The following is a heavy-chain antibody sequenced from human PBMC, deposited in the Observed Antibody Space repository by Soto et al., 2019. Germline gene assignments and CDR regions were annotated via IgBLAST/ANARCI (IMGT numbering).Heavy chain of an antibody. CDR2: ISYSGST. J-gene: IGHJ5*02. Sequence: SETLSLTCTVSGGSITRVDYYWNWIRQPPGKGLEWVGYISYSGSTYYKPSLRGRVTITVGTSKNQISLKLSSVTAADTAVYYCARSYCRGGNCYYGVGEWFDPWGQGTLVTVSS. D-gene: IGHD2-15*01. CDR3: ARSYCRGGNCYYGVGEWFDP. CDR1: GGSITRVDYY. V-gene: IGHV4-30-4*01.